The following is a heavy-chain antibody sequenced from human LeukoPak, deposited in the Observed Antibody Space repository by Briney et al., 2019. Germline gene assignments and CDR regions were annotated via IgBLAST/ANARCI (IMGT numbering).Heavy chain of an antibody. V-gene: IGHV3-30*03. CDR1: GFTFSSYS. D-gene: IGHD1-26*01. J-gene: IGHJ4*02. Sequence: PGGSLRLSCAASGFTFSSYSMNWVRQAPGKGLEWVAVISYDGSNKYYADSVKGRFTISRDNSKNTLYLQMNSLRAEDTAVYYCARARESGSLDYWGQGTLVTVSS. CDR3: ARARESGSLDY. CDR2: ISYDGSNK.